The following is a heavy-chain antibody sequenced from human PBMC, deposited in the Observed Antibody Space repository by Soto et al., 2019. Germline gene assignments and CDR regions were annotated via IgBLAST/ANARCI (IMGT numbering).Heavy chain of an antibody. Sequence: QVQLVQSGAEVKKPGASVKVSCKASGYTFTSYDINWVRQATGQGLEWMGWMNPNSGNTGYAQKCEGRVTMYRNTSVGTAYMGLGSLRSEDTAVYYCAGPIAAAGGSDYYGMDVWGQGTTGTVSS. CDR2: MNPNSGNT. J-gene: IGHJ6*02. CDR3: AGPIAAAGGSDYYGMDV. CDR1: GYTFTSYD. V-gene: IGHV1-8*01. D-gene: IGHD6-13*01.